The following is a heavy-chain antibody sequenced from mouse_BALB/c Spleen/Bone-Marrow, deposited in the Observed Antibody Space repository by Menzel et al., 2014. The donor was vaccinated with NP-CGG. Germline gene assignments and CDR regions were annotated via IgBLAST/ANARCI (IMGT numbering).Heavy chain of an antibody. CDR1: GYTFTDYA. CDR3: AREGGNFPWFAY. Sequence: VMLVESGAELVRPGVSVKISCKGSGYTFTDYAMHWVKQSHAKSLEWIGVISTYYGDASYSQKFEGKATMTVDKSSSTAYMELARLTSEDSAIYYCAREGGNFPWFAYWGQGTLVTVSA. D-gene: IGHD2-1*01. CDR2: ISTYYGDA. J-gene: IGHJ3*01. V-gene: IGHV1S137*01.